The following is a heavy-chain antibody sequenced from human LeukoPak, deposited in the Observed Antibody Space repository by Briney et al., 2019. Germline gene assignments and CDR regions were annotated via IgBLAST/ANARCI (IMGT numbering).Heavy chain of an antibody. D-gene: IGHD5-24*01. CDR1: GGSISSYY. J-gene: IGHJ4*02. CDR3: ARHVWDGREYYFDY. Sequence: SQTLSLTCTVSGGSISSYYWSWIRQPPGKGLEWIGYIYYSGSTNYNPSLKSRVTIPVDTSKNQFSLKLSSVTAADTAVYYCARHVWDGREYYFDYWGQGTLVTVSS. CDR2: IYYSGST. V-gene: IGHV4-59*08.